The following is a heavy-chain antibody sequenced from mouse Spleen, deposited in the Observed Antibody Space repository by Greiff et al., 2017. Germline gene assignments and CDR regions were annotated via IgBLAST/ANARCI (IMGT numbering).Heavy chain of an antibody. D-gene: IGHD2-10*02. Sequence: EVQLQQSGPVLVKPGASVKMSCKASGYTFTDYYMNWVKQSHGKSLEWIGVINPYNGGTSYNQKFKGKATLTVDKSSSTAYMELNSLTSEDSAVYYCARREYGNYRRAMDYWGQGTSVTVSS. J-gene: IGHJ4*01. CDR3: ARREYGNYRRAMDY. CDR1: GYTFTDYY. CDR2: INPYNGGT. V-gene: IGHV1-19*01.